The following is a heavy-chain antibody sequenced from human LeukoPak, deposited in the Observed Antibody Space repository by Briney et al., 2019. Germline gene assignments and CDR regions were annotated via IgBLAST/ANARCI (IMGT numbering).Heavy chain of an antibody. J-gene: IGHJ6*02. CDR1: GGSISSYY. D-gene: IGHD3-16*01. CDR2: IYYSGST. CDR3: ARDRLSRRPYGMDV. Sequence: SETLSLTCTVSGGSISSYYWSWIRQPPGKGLEWIGYIYYSGSTNYNPSLKSRVTISVDTSKNQFSLQLSSVTAADTAVYYCARDRLSRRPYGMDVWGQGTTVTVSS. V-gene: IGHV4-59*01.